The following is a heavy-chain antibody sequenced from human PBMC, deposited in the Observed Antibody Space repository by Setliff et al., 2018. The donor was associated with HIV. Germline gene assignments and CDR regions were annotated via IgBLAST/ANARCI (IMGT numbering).Heavy chain of an antibody. D-gene: IGHD3-22*01. Sequence: ASETLSLTCAVYGGSFSGYYWSWIRQPPGKGLEWIGEINHSGSTNYNPSLKSRVSMSVDKSKNQFSLKLTSVTAADTAVYYCARAGYHGSISYWEYFHYWGQGTLVTVSS. CDR3: ARAGYHGSISYWEYFHY. J-gene: IGHJ1*01. V-gene: IGHV4-34*01. CDR2: INHSGST. CDR1: GGSFSGYY.